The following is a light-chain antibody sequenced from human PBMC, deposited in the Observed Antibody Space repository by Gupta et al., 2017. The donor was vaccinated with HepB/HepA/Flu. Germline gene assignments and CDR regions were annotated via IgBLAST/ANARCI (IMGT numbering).Light chain of an antibody. V-gene: IGKV4-1*01. Sequence: DIVMTQPPDSLAVSLGERATINCKSSQSVLYSSNNKNYLAWYQQKPGQPPKLLIYWASTRESGVPDRFSGSGSGTDFTLTISSLQAEDVAVYYCQQDYSTRTFGQGTKVELK. CDR2: WAS. CDR1: QSVLYSSNNKNY. CDR3: QQDYSTRT. J-gene: IGKJ1*01.